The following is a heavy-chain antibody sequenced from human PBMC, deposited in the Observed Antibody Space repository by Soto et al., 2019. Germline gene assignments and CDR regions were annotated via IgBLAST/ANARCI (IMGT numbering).Heavy chain of an antibody. CDR3: ASAYGHYYYGMDV. CDR1: GGTFSSYA. D-gene: IGHD2-21*01. CDR2: IIPIFGTA. J-gene: IGHJ6*02. Sequence: SVKVSCKASGGTFSSYAISWVRQAPGQGLEWMGGIIPIFGTANYAQKFQGRATITADESTSTAYMELSSLRSEDTAVYYCASAYGHYYYGMDVWGQGTTVTVSS. V-gene: IGHV1-69*13.